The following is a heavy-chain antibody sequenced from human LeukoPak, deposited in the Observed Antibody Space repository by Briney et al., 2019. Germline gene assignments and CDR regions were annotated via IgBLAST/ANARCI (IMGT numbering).Heavy chain of an antibody. Sequence: PGGSLRLSCAASGFTFSSYSMNWVRQAPGKGLEWVSSISSSSSYIYYADSVKGRFTISRDNAKNSLYPQMNSLRAEDTAVYYCARRRVGTYYDSSGYTIGFDPWGQGTLVTVSS. CDR2: ISSSSSYI. CDR1: GFTFSSYS. J-gene: IGHJ5*02. D-gene: IGHD3-22*01. CDR3: ARRRVGTYYDSSGYTIGFDP. V-gene: IGHV3-21*01.